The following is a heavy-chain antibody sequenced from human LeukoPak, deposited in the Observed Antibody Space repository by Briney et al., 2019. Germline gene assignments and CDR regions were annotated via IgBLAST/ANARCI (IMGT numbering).Heavy chain of an antibody. D-gene: IGHD6-19*01. J-gene: IGHJ4*02. Sequence: ASVKVSCKASGYTFTGYYMHWVRQAPGQGLEWMGWINPNSGGTNYAQKFQGRVTMTRDTSISTAYMELSRLRSDDTAVYYCARDRRGAVAGLDYWGQGTLVTVSS. CDR3: ARDRRGAVAGLDY. CDR2: INPNSGGT. CDR1: GYTFTGYY. V-gene: IGHV1-2*02.